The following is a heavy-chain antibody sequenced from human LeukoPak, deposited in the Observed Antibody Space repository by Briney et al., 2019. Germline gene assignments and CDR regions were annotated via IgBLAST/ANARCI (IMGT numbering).Heavy chain of an antibody. D-gene: IGHD2-15*01. V-gene: IGHV3-74*01. CDR1: GFTFSSYW. J-gene: IGHJ3*02. Sequence: PGGSLSLSCAASGFTFSSYWMHWVRQAPGKGLVWVSRINSDGSSTSYADSVKGRFTISRDNAKNTLYLQMNSLRAEDTAVYYCARDPPPLGYCSGGSCYSDAFDIWGQGTMVTVSS. CDR3: ARDPPPLGYCSGGSCYSDAFDI. CDR2: INSDGSST.